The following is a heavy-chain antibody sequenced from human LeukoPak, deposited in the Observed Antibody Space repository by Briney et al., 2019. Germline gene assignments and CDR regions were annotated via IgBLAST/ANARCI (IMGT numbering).Heavy chain of an antibody. Sequence: PGGSLRLSCVGSGFTFSSYAMDWVRQAPGKGLEWVAVISHDGTNKYYGDSVRGRFTISRDNSKNTMFLEMNSLRLEDTAVYFCARGPSLSTWNWIDPWGQGTLVTVSS. J-gene: IGHJ5*02. CDR1: GFTFSSYA. D-gene: IGHD6-13*01. V-gene: IGHV3-30*01. CDR2: ISHDGTNK. CDR3: ARGPSLSTWNWIDP.